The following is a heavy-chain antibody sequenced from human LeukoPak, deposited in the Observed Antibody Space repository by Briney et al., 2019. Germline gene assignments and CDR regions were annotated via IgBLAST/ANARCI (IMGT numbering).Heavy chain of an antibody. CDR1: GGSISSYY. V-gene: IGHV4-4*07. D-gene: IGHD3-3*01. J-gene: IGHJ4*02. CDR3: ARVGTIFGVNKYGFDY. CDR2: IYTSGST. Sequence: PSETLSLTCTVSGGSISSYYWSWIRQPAGKGLEWIGRIYTSGSTNYNPSLKSRVTMSVDTSKNQFSLKLSSVTAADTAVYYCARVGTIFGVNKYGFDYWGQGTLVTVSS.